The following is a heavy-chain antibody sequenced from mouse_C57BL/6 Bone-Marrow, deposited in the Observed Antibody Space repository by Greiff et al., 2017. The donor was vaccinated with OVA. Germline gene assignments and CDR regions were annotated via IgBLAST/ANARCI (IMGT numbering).Heavy chain of an antibody. Sequence: QVQLQQSGAELVRPGTSVKMSCTASGYNFTNDWIGWAKQRPGHGLEWIGGIYPGGGYTDYDAKFQGKATMTADKSSSTAYLQFSSLTSEDSAIYYCGVEYDRYFDVGGRGTAVTVSS. V-gene: IGHV1-63*01. J-gene: IGHJ1*03. CDR1: GYNFTNDW. CDR2: IYPGGGYT. CDR3: GVEYDRYFDV. D-gene: IGHD2-4*01.